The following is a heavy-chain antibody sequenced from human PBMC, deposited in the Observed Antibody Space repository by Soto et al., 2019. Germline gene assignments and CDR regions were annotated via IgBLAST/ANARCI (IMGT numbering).Heavy chain of an antibody. CDR3: ARVAFGPIDY. CDR2: MYHSGTT. J-gene: IGHJ4*02. CDR1: NYSISSGYY. V-gene: IGHV4-38-2*02. D-gene: IGHD3-16*01. Sequence: SETLSLNCTVSNYSISSGYYWCWIRQSPGEGLEWIVSMYHSGTTYYSPSLKSRVIISVDTSKNQFSLKLTSVTSADTAVYFCARVAFGPIDYWGQGTLVTVS.